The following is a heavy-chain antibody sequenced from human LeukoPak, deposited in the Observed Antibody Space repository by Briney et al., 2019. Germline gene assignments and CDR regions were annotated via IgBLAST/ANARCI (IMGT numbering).Heavy chain of an antibody. CDR2: INHSGST. CDR1: GYSISSGYY. CDR3: ARFRYYYYYMDV. J-gene: IGHJ6*03. Sequence: PSETLSLTCTVSGYSISSGYYWGWIRQPPGKGLEWIGEINHSGSTNYNPSLKSRVTISVDTSKNQFSLKLSSVTAADTAVYYCARFRYYYYYMDVWGKGTTVTVSS. V-gene: IGHV4-38-2*02.